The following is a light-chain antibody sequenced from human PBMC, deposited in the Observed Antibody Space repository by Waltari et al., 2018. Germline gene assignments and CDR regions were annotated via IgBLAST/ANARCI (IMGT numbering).Light chain of an antibody. V-gene: IGKV3-11*01. CDR2: DTS. Sequence: ELVLTPSPGTPSLSPGARATLSCRASQSVTRYFAWYQQKPGPAPRLRIYDTSNRATGIPARFIGSGSGTDFSLTITSLESEDFAVYYCQQRANWPLTFGGGTKVEIK. J-gene: IGKJ4*01. CDR3: QQRANWPLT. CDR1: QSVTRY.